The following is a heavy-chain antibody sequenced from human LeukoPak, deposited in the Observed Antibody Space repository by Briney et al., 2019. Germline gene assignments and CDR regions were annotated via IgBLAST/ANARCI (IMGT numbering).Heavy chain of an antibody. J-gene: IGHJ6*03. CDR2: ISYDGSNK. D-gene: IGHD7-27*01. Sequence: GGSLRLSCAASGFTFSSYAMHWVRQAPGKGLEWVAVISYDGSNKYYADSVKGRFTISRDNSKNTLYLQMNSLRAEDTAVYYCARAKLGMDHYFYYMDVWGKGTTVTVSS. V-gene: IGHV3-30-3*01. CDR3: ARAKLGMDHYFYYMDV. CDR1: GFTFSSYA.